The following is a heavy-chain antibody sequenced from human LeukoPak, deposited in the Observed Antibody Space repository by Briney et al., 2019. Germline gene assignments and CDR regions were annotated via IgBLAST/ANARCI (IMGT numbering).Heavy chain of an antibody. V-gene: IGHV4-39*07. CDR2: IYYSGST. CDR3: ARGGKVTIFGVVNRPRYNWFDP. CDR1: GGSISSSSYY. D-gene: IGHD3-3*01. J-gene: IGHJ5*02. Sequence: SETLSLTCTVSGGSISSSSYYWGWIRQPPGKGLEWIGSIYYSGSTYYNPSLKSRVTVSVDTSKNQFSLKLSSVTAADTAVYYCARGGKVTIFGVVNRPRYNWFDPWGQGTLVTVSS.